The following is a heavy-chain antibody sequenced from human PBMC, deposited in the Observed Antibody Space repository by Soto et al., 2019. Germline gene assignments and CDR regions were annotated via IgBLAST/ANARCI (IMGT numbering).Heavy chain of an antibody. CDR1: GDSVSSNSAA. D-gene: IGHD1-26*01. V-gene: IGHV6-1*01. J-gene: IGHJ4*02. CDR2: TYYRSKWYN. CDR3: ARGEQYSGRIFDY. Sequence: QVQLQQSGPGLVKPSQTLSVTCGISGDSVSSNSAAWNWLRQSPSRGLEWLGRTYYRSKWYNDYAVSVERRITINPDTSKNPFSLPLPFVTPEDTAVYFCARGEQYSGRIFDYRGQGTLVTVSS.